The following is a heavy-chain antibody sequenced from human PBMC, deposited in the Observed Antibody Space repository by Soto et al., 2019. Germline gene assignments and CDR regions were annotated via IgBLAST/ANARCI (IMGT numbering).Heavy chain of an antibody. CDR2: TYYRSKFYN. J-gene: IGHJ4*02. D-gene: IGHD1-26*01. CDR1: VDSVSSNSAA. V-gene: IGHV6-1*01. CDR3: VRGEVGPRGFDY. Sequence: QVQVQQSGPGLVKPSQSLSLTCAISVDSVSSNSAAWNWVRQSPSRGLEWLGRTYYRSKFYNDYAVSVRGRITINPDTSKNHFSLLLNSVTPEDTAVYYCVRGEVGPRGFDYWGQGTLVTASS.